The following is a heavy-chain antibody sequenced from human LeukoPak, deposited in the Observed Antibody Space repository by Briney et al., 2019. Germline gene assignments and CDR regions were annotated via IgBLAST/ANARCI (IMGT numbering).Heavy chain of an antibody. Sequence: PSETLFLTCAVYGGSFNSYYWTWVRQTPGKGLEWIGEISHTGDIINYKPSLKSRVTISVDSSKKQSSLRLTSVTAADTGVYYCARVPDITARPCDSWGPGTRVTVS. CDR2: ISHTGDII. J-gene: IGHJ4*02. CDR3: ARVPDITARPCDS. V-gene: IGHV4-34*01. CDR1: GGSFNSYY. D-gene: IGHD1-1*01.